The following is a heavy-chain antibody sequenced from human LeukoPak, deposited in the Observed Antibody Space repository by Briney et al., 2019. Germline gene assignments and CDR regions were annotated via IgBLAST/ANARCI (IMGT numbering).Heavy chain of an antibody. J-gene: IGHJ4*02. CDR2: ITGGGGST. Sequence: GGSLRLSCAASGFTFSSCAMNWVRQAPGKGLEWVSVITGGGGSTYYADSVKGRFTISRDNSKNTLSLQMNSLRAEDTAVYYCAKGRLDGMGLLDYWGQGTLVTVSS. V-gene: IGHV3-23*01. CDR3: AKGRLDGMGLLDY. CDR1: GFTFSSCA. D-gene: IGHD5-24*01.